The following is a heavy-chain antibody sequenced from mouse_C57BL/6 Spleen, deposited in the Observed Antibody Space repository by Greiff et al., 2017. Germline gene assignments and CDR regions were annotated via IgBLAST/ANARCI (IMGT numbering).Heavy chain of an antibody. CDR3: AKRETESMDSSGYGFAY. Sequence: VKLVESGPGLVAPSQSLSITCTVSGFSLTSYGVDWVRQPPGKGLEWLGVIWGGGSTNYNSALMSRLSISKDNSKSQVFLKMNSLQTDDTAMYYGAKRETESMDSSGYGFAYWGQGTLVTVSA. V-gene: IGHV2-9*01. CDR1: GFSLTSYG. D-gene: IGHD3-2*02. J-gene: IGHJ3*01. CDR2: IWGGGST.